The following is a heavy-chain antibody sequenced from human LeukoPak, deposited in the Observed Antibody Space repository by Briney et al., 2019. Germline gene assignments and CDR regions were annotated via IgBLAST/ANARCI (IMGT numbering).Heavy chain of an antibody. CDR1: GGSFSGYY. Sequence: SETLSLTCAVYGGSFSGYYWSWIRQPPGKGLEWIGEINHSGSTNYNPSLKSRVTISVDTSKSQFSPKLNSMTAADTAVYYCARGAQTYYDKAPVDYWGQGTLVTVSS. V-gene: IGHV4-34*01. D-gene: IGHD3-22*01. J-gene: IGHJ4*02. CDR3: ARGAQTYYDKAPVDY. CDR2: INHSGST.